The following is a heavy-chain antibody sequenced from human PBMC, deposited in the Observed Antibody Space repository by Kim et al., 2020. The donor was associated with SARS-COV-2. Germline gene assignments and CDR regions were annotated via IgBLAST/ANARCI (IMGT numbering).Heavy chain of an antibody. CDR2: ISHGGST. Sequence: SETLSLTCGVSSGSINDFYWAWIRQVPGKGLEWIGEISHGGSTDYNPSLKSRLQLSVDKSRNQFSLKLSSVTAADTGVYYCARGRKLRLSSSAWFRENW. CDR1: SGSINDFY. V-gene: IGHV4-34*01. D-gene: IGHD6-19*01. J-gene: IGHJ5*01. CDR3: ARGRKLRLSSSAWFRENW.